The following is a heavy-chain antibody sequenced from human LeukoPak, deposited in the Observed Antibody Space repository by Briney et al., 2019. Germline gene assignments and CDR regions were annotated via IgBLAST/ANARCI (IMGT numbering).Heavy chain of an antibody. V-gene: IGHV4-34*01. J-gene: IGHJ4*02. D-gene: IGHD4-17*01. CDR2: INHSGST. CDR3: ARGSDYGDYRLDY. CDR1: GGYISSYY. Sequence: PSETLSLTCTVSGGYISSYYWSWIRQPPGKGLEWIGEINHSGSTNYNPSLKSRVTISVDTSKNQFSLKLSSVTAADTAVYYCARGSDYGDYRLDYWGQGTLVTVSS.